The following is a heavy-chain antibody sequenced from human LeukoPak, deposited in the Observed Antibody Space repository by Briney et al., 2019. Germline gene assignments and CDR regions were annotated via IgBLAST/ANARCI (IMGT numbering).Heavy chain of an antibody. Sequence: GESLKISCKGSGYTFTSYWIGWGRQMPGKVLEWMGIIYPGDSDTRYSPSFQGQITISADKSISTAYLQWSSLKASDTAMYYCARRGGSGSYSPYYYYYYMDVWGKGTTVTVSS. J-gene: IGHJ6*03. CDR3: ARRGGSGSYSPYYYYYYMDV. V-gene: IGHV5-51*01. D-gene: IGHD3-10*01. CDR2: IYPGDSDT. CDR1: GYTFTSYW.